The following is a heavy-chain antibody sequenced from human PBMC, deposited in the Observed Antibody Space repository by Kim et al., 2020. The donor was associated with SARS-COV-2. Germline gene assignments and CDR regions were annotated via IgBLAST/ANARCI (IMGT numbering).Heavy chain of an antibody. CDR3: AKASVPAALYNWFDP. Sequence: DSGKGRFTISRDNSKNTLYLQMNSLRAEDTAVYYCAKASVPAALYNWFDPWGQGTLVTVSS. J-gene: IGHJ5*02. V-gene: IGHV3-23*01. D-gene: IGHD2-2*01.